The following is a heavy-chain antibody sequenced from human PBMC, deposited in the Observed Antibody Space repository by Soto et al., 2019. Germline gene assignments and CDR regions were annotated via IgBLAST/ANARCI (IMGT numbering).Heavy chain of an antibody. CDR1: GFTFSSYA. J-gene: IGHJ4*02. CDR3: AKESILWFGELPLFDY. CDR2: ISGSGGST. D-gene: IGHD3-10*01. Sequence: GGSLRLSCAASGFTFSSYAMSWVRQAPGKGLEWVSAISGSGGSTYYADSVKGRFTISRDNSKNTLYLQMNSLRAEDTAVYYCAKESILWFGELPLFDYWGQGTLVTVSS. V-gene: IGHV3-23*01.